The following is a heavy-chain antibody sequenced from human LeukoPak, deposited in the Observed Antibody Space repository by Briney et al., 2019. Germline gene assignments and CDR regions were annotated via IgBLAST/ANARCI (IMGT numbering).Heavy chain of an antibody. J-gene: IGHJ4*02. V-gene: IGHV3-48*04. Sequence: GGSLRLSCAASGFTFSSYAMHWVRQAPGKGLEWVSYISGSGSTIYYGDSVKGRFTISRDNAKNSLYLQMNSLRAEDTAVYYCARDSGYFDYWGQGTLVTVSS. CDR3: ARDSGYFDY. CDR2: ISGSGSTI. CDR1: GFTFSSYA. D-gene: IGHD3-22*01.